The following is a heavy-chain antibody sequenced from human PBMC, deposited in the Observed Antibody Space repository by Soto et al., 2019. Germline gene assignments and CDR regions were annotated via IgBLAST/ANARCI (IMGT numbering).Heavy chain of an antibody. D-gene: IGHD3-16*01. J-gene: IGHJ4*02. CDR3: AISQDRGGRTTFIY. V-gene: IGHV3-9*01. CDR1: GFTFDDNA. Sequence: SLRLSCAVSGFTFDDNAMHWVRQAPEKGLEWVSGINWKSDIGYADSVKGRFTISRDNAENSLYLQVNSLRAEDTALYYCAISQDRGGRTTFIYWGQGTQVTVSS. CDR2: INWKSDI.